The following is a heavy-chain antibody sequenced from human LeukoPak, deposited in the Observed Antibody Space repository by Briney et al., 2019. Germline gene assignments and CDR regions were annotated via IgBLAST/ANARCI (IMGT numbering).Heavy chain of an antibody. CDR3: ARSLVPYYYGSGSKSSYYYYYYYMDV. Sequence: ASVKVSCKASGYTFFGYYLHWVRQATGQGLEWMGWMNPNSGNTGYAQKFQGRVTMTRNTSISTAYMELSSLRSEDTAVYYCARSLVPYYYGSGSKSSYYYYYYYMDVWGKGTTVTISS. V-gene: IGHV1-8*02. D-gene: IGHD3-10*01. CDR1: GYTFFGYY. CDR2: MNPNSGNT. J-gene: IGHJ6*03.